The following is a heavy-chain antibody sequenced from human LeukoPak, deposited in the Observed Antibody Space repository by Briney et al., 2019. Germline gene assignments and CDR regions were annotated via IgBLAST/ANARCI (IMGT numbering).Heavy chain of an antibody. D-gene: IGHD7-27*01. CDR2: ISSSSSTI. CDR3: ARENGEYYMDV. J-gene: IGHJ6*03. V-gene: IGHV3-48*04. CDR1: GFTFSSYS. Sequence: GGSLRLSCAASGFTFSSYSMNWVRQAPGQGLEWVSYISSSSSTIYYADSVKGRFTISRDNAKNSLYLQMNSLRAEDTAVYYSARENGEYYMDVWGKGTTVTVSS.